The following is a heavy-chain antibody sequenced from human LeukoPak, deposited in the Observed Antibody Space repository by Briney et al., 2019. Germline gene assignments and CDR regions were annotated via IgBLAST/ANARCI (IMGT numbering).Heavy chain of an antibody. J-gene: IGHJ4*02. Sequence: SETLSLTCTVSGGSVSSGSYYWSWIRQPPGKGLEWIGYIYYSGSTSYNPSLKSRVTISVDTSKNQFSLKLSSVTAADTAVYYCAREVHSSYYFDYWGQGTLVTVSS. D-gene: IGHD6-13*01. CDR1: GGSVSSGSYY. CDR3: AREVHSSYYFDY. V-gene: IGHV4-61*01. CDR2: IYYSGST.